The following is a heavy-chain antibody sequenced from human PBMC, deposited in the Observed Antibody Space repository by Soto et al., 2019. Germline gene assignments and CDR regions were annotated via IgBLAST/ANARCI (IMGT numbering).Heavy chain of an antibody. D-gene: IGHD1-7*01. J-gene: IGHJ4*02. V-gene: IGHV3-23*01. CDR1: GFTFSSYA. CDR3: AKDPVRLELRNYFDY. CDR2: ISGSGGST. Sequence: GGSLRLSCAASGFTFSSYAMSWVRQAPGKGLEWVSAISGSGGSTYYADSVKGRFTISRDNSKNTLYLQMNSLRAEDTAVYYCAKDPVRLELRNYFDYWGQGTLVTVSS.